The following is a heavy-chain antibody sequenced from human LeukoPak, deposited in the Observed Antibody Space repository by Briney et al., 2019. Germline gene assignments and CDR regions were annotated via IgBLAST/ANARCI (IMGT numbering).Heavy chain of an antibody. CDR2: INHSGST. J-gene: IGHJ4*02. CDR3: ARGVERYYFDY. Sequence: TSETLSLTCAVYGGSFSGYYWSWIRQPLGKGLEWIGEINHSGSTNYNPSLKSRVTISVDTSKNQFSLKLSSVTAADTAVYYCARGVERYYFDYWGQGTLVTVSS. V-gene: IGHV4-34*01. CDR1: GGSFSGYY.